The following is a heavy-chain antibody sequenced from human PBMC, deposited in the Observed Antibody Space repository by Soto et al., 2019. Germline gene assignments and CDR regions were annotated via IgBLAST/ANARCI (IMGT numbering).Heavy chain of an antibody. CDR1: GFTFSNAW. V-gene: IGHV3-15*07. CDR2: IKSKTDGGTT. D-gene: IGHD3-22*01. CDR3: TTARNGYYYDSSPQFDY. Sequence: GGSLRLSCAASGFTFSNAWMNWVRQAPGKGLEWVGRIKSKTDGGTTDYAAPVKGRFTISRDDSKNTLYLQMNSLKTEDTAVYYCTTARNGYYYDSSPQFDYWGQGTLVTVSS. J-gene: IGHJ4*02.